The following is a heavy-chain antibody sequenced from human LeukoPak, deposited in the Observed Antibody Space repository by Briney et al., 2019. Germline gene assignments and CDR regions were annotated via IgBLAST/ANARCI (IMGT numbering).Heavy chain of an antibody. CDR1: GFRFITTA. CDR3: AKMQGYFDY. J-gene: IGHJ4*02. CDR2: ISGSGTT. V-gene: IGHV3-23*01. Sequence: PGGSLRLSCAASGFRFITTAMSWVRQPPGKGLEWVSAISGSGTTYYADSVKGRFTISRDNSKYTVSLQMNSLRAEDTAVYHCAKMQGYFDYWGQGTLVAVSS.